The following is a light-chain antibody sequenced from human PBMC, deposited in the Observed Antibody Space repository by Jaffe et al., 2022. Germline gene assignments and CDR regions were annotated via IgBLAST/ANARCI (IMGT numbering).Light chain of an antibody. CDR3: QVWDSNIAF. CDR2: RDT. Sequence: SFDLTQPLSVSVAPGQTAKITCGGYNIGSKNVHWYQQKPGQAPVLVIYRDTNRPSGIPERFSGSNLGNTATLIIAAAQAADEGDFYCQVWDSNIAFFGGGTKLTV. V-gene: IGLV3-9*01. J-gene: IGLJ2*01. CDR1: NIGSKN.